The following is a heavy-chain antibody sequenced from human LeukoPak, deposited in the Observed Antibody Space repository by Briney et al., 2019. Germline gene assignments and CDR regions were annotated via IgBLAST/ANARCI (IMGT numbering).Heavy chain of an antibody. CDR3: AREKQSGGTPFDY. CDR2: VAHDEKTI. J-gene: IGHJ4*02. D-gene: IGHD1-26*01. V-gene: IGHV3-30*03. CDR1: GFNFSTYW. Sequence: GGSLRLSCTASGFNFSTYWMTWVRHVPGKGLEWVAVVAHDEKTIFYADSLKGRFTVSRDNSKNTVYLQMNSLRDEDTAVYYCAREKQSGGTPFDYWGQGSLVTVSS.